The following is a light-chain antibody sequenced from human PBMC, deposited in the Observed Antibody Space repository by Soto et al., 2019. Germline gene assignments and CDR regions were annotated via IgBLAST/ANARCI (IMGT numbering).Light chain of an antibody. Sequence: DIVMTQSPDSLAVSLGERATINCKSSQSVLHSSNNKNYLAWYQQKPGKPPKLLFNLASTRESGVPDRFSGSGSGTDFTLTISSLQAEDVAVYYCQQYYSTPLTFGGGTKVEIK. J-gene: IGKJ4*01. CDR1: QSVLHSSNNKNY. CDR2: LAS. CDR3: QQYYSTPLT. V-gene: IGKV4-1*01.